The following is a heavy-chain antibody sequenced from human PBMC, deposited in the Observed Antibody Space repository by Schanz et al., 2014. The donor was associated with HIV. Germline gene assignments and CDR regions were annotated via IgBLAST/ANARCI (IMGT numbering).Heavy chain of an antibody. CDR2: IIPIFATA. CDR1: GGRFSSYA. D-gene: IGHD3-3*02. J-gene: IGHJ6*02. Sequence: QVQLVQSGAEVKKPGSSVKVSCKASGGRFSSYAINWVRQAPGQGLEWMGTIIPIFATADSAQKFQGRLTITADDSTSTAYMELSSLRSADTAVYFCARAAFSSEYYYGMDVWGQGTTVTVSS. V-gene: IGHV1-69*15. CDR3: ARAAFSSEYYYGMDV.